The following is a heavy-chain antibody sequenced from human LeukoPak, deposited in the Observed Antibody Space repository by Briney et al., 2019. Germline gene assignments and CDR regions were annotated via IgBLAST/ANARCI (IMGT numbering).Heavy chain of an antibody. J-gene: IGHJ4*02. V-gene: IGHV3-30*03. CDR3: ARDSISSRLRYFDY. D-gene: IGHD4-17*01. CDR2: ISYDGSNK. CDR1: GFTFSSCG. Sequence: GGSLRLSCAASGFTFSSCGMHWVRQAPGKGLEWVAVISYDGSNKYYAESVKGRFTISRDNSKNTVYLQMNSLRAEDTAIYYCARDSISSRLRYFDYWGQGTLVTASS.